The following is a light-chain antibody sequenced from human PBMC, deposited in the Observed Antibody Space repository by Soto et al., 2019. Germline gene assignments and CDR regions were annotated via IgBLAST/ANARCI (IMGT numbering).Light chain of an antibody. V-gene: IGKV3-11*01. CDR2: DAS. Sequence: EIGFTQSPATLSLSKGERATLSCSASQSVSSYLAWYQQKPGQAPRLLIYDASTRANGIPGRFSGSGSGTDLTLTISSLEPEDFAVYYCQQRSSWPSLTFGGGTKVDIK. J-gene: IGKJ4*01. CDR3: QQRSSWPSLT. CDR1: QSVSSY.